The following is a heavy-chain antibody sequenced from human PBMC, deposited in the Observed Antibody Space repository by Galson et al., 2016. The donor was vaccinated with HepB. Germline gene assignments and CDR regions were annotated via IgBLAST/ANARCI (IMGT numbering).Heavy chain of an antibody. CDR2: ISYNGGKT. CDR1: GFTFSSYG. CDR3: AVSSGWRPEFDY. D-gene: IGHD6-19*01. J-gene: IGHJ4*02. Sequence: SLRLSCAAAGFTFSSYGMHWVRQAPGKGLEWVAVISYNGGKTSYADSVKGRFTISRDNSKNTLYLQMNSLRAEDTAVYYCAVSSGWRPEFDYWGQGTLVTVSS. V-gene: IGHV3-30*03.